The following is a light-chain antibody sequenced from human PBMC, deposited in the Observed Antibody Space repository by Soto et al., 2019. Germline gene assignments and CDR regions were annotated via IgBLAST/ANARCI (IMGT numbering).Light chain of an antibody. J-gene: IGLJ3*02. Sequence: QSVLTQPPSVSAAPGQKVTIFCSGSSSNIGNNYVSWYQQLPGTAPKLLIYENNKRPSGIPDRFSGSKSCTSATLGITGLQTGDEADYYCGTWDSSLSAGVFGGGTQLTVL. CDR2: ENN. CDR1: SSNIGNNY. V-gene: IGLV1-51*02. CDR3: GTWDSSLSAGV.